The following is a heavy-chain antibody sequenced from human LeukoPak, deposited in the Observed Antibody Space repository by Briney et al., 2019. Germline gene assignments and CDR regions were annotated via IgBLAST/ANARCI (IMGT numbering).Heavy chain of an antibody. CDR1: GFTVSSNY. CDR2: IYSGGST. Sequence: GGSLRLSCAASGFTVSSNYMSWVRQAPGKGLEWGSVIYSGGSTYYADSVKGRFTISRDNSKNTLYLQMNSLRAEDTAVYYCARGCGGDCYWLNYWGQGTLVTISS. CDR3: ARGCGGDCYWLNY. V-gene: IGHV3-66*02. J-gene: IGHJ4*02. D-gene: IGHD2-21*01.